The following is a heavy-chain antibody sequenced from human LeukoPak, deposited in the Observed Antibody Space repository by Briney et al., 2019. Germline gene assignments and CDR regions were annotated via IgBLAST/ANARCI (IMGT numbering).Heavy chain of an antibody. J-gene: IGHJ4*02. CDR2: IHHSGST. CDR1: GGSISSSY. V-gene: IGHV4-59*08. CDR3: ARQYRSGGDCYCDY. D-gene: IGHD2-21*02. Sequence: SETLSLTCTVSGGSISSSYWSWIRQPPGKGLEWIGCIHHSGSTDYNPSLKSRVTISVDTSKNQFSLKLTSVTAADTAVYYCARQYRSGGDCYCDYWGQGTLVTVSS.